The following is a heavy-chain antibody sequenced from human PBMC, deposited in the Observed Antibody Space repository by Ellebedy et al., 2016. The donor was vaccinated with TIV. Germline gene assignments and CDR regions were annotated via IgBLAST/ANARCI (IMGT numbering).Heavy chain of an antibody. CDR3: ARGGTVGFWFDP. D-gene: IGHD1-1*01. CDR2: ISINGRAI. V-gene: IGHV3-69-1*02. Sequence: PGGSLRLSCAGSGFTFSDAWMNWVRQAPGKGLEWVSYISINGRAIYSADSVKGRFSISRDNAKNSLYLHMNSLRVEDTAVYYCARGGTVGFWFDPWGQGTLVTVSS. J-gene: IGHJ5*02. CDR1: GFTFSDAW.